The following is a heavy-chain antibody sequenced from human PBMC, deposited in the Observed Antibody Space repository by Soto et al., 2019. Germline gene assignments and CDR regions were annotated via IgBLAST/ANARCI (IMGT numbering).Heavy chain of an antibody. J-gene: IGHJ4*02. V-gene: IGHV1-18*01. D-gene: IGHD6-19*01. Sequence: QVQLVQSGAEVKKPGASVKVSCKASGYTFTSYGISWVRQAPGQGLEWMGWISAYNGNTNYAQKLQGRVTMTTDTSTRQANMGLRSLRSDDTAVYYCARVKRSRGRSDFDYWGKGTLVTVSS. CDR3: ARVKRSRGRSDFDY. CDR2: ISAYNGNT. CDR1: GYTFTSYG.